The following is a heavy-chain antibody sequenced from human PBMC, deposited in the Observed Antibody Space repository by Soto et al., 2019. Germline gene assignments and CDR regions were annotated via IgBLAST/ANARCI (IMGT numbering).Heavy chain of an antibody. D-gene: IGHD5-12*01. J-gene: IGHJ6*02. CDR2: ISSSGSTI. V-gene: IGHV3-11*01. CDR3: ARERYRASEGVSYGMDV. Sequence: GGSLRLSCAASGFTFSDYYMSWIRQAPGKGLEWVSYISSSGSTIYYADSVKGRFTISRDDAKNSLYLQMNSLRAEDTAVYYCARERYRASEGVSYGMDVWGQGTTVTVSS. CDR1: GFTFSDYY.